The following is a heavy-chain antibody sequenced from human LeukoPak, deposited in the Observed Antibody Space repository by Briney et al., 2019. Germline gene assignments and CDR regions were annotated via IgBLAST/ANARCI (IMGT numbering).Heavy chain of an antibody. Sequence: GGSLRLSCAASGFIFSNYAMQWVRQAPGMGLEWVAFIRYDRGNTYYADSLRGRFTISRDNSKNTMYLQVNSLNAEDTAVYYCAKDEVVPGYYYTDVWGRGTTVTVSS. D-gene: IGHD2-2*01. V-gene: IGHV3-30*02. CDR1: GFIFSNYA. J-gene: IGHJ6*03. CDR2: IRYDRGNT. CDR3: AKDEVVPGYYYTDV.